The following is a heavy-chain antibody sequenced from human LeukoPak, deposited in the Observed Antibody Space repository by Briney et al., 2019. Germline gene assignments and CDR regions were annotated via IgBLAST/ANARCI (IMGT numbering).Heavy chain of an antibody. CDR3: ARRTTIFGVVTSWFDP. CDR2: IYYSGST. V-gene: IGHV4-39*01. D-gene: IGHD3-3*01. CDR1: GGSISSSSYH. J-gene: IGHJ5*02. Sequence: SETLSLTCTVSGGSISSSSYHWGWIRQPPGKGLEWIGSIYYSGSTYYNPSLKSRFTISVDTSKNQFSLKLSSVTAADTAVYYCARRTTIFGVVTSWFDPWGQGTLVTVSS.